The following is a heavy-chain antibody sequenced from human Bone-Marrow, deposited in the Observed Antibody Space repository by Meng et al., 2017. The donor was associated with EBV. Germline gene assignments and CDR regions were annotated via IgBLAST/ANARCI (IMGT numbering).Heavy chain of an antibody. Sequence: QVHLQQWRARLLKPSETLSPPCAVYGGSFSVYYWTWIRKPPGKGLEWIGEINHTGNTNYNPSLKSRVTISVDRSKNQFSLKMKSVTAADTAVYYCARGLVGATTGLIDYWGQRALVTVSS. V-gene: IGHV4-34*01. J-gene: IGHJ4*02. D-gene: IGHD1-26*01. CDR2: INHTGNT. CDR3: ARGLVGATTGLIDY. CDR1: GGSFSVYY.